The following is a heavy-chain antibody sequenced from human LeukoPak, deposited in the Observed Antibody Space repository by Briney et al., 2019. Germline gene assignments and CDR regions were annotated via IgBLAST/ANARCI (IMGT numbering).Heavy chain of an antibody. Sequence: PGGSLRLSCSASGFTFSSYAMHWVRQAPGKGLEYVSGFSTNGVSTYYADSVKGRFTVSRDNSKSTLSLQMISLRAEDTAVYYCVKGWELRHDAFDIWGQGTMVTVSS. CDR1: GFTFSSYA. CDR2: FSTNGVST. CDR3: VKGWELRHDAFDI. V-gene: IGHV3-64D*06. D-gene: IGHD1-26*01. J-gene: IGHJ3*02.